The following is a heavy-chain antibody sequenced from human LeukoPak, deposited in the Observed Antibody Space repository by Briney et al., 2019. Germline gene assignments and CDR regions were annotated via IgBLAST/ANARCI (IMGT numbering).Heavy chain of an antibody. CDR1: GYSISSGYY. CDR3: ARDLRFGGVYDP. D-gene: IGHD3-16*01. J-gene: IGHJ5*02. V-gene: IGHV4-38-2*02. CDR2: IYHSGST. Sequence: SETLSLTCTVSGYSISSGYYWGWIRPPPGKGLEWIGEIYHSGSTNYNPSLKSRVTISVDKSKNQFSLKLSSVTAADTAVYYCARDLRFGGVYDPWGQGTLVTVSS.